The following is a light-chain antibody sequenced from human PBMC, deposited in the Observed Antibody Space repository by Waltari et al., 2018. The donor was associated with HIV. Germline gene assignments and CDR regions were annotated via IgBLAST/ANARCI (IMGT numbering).Light chain of an antibody. CDR3: QVWVDSRDVAVI. Sequence: TPPPSVSVAPAQTARITGGGDHIGGKLVRWYHQKPGQAPVVVSCDDNDRPLGIPERFSGSNSGNTATLTISRVEGGYEADYYCQVWVDSRDVAVIFGGGTKLTVL. J-gene: IGLJ2*01. CDR1: HIGGKL. CDR2: DDN. V-gene: IGLV3-21*02.